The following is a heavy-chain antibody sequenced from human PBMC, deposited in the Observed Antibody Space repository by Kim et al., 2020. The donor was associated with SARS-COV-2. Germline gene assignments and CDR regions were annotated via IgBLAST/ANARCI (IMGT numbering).Heavy chain of an antibody. CDR1: GFTFSSHA. J-gene: IGHJ4*02. CDR3: VEVGAAGY. Sequence: GGSLRLSCAASGFTFSSHAMSWVRQAPGKGLEWVSRISGSGDSTYYADSVKGRFTISRDNSKNTLSLQMNSLRADDTAVYYCVEVGAAGYWGQGTLVTVSS. CDR2: ISGSGDST. V-gene: IGHV3-23*01. D-gene: IGHD1-26*01.